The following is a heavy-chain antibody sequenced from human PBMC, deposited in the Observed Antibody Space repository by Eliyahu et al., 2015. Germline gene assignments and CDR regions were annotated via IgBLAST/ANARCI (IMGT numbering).Heavy chain of an antibody. Sequence: QVQLVQSGAEVQMPGASVKVSCKASGYTFTTYDVNWVRQAAGQGRQWMGGMNHHTGNTGFAQKFQGRVTMTRDTSITTAYMELSSLTSEDTAIYYCVRPRGAGAATGLFDYWGQGTLVTVSS. J-gene: IGHJ4*02. CDR1: GYTFTTYD. V-gene: IGHV1-8*01. D-gene: IGHD6-13*01. CDR3: VRPRGAGAATGLFDY. CDR2: MNHHTGNT.